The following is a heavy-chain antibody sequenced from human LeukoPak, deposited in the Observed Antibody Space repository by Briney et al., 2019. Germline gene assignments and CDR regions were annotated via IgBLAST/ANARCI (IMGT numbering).Heavy chain of an antibody. CDR3: AILGVLGYCSGGSCPYYYYYMDV. D-gene: IGHD2-15*01. Sequence: ASVTVSCKASGYTFTSYDINWVRQAPGQGLEWMGWMNPNSGNTDYAQKFQGRVTITGNTSISTAYMELSSLRSEDTAVYYCAILGVLGYCSGGSCPYYYYYMDVWGKGTTVTISS. J-gene: IGHJ6*03. CDR1: GYTFTSYD. V-gene: IGHV1-8*03. CDR2: MNPNSGNT.